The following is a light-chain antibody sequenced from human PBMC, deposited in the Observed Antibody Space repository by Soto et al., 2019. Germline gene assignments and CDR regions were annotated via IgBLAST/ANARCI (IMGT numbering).Light chain of an antibody. V-gene: IGKV1-33*01. Sequence: DLQMTQSPSSLSASVGDRVTITCQASQDINNYLNWYQQKPGKAPKLLIYDASNLETGVPSRFRGNRSGTNFSFSISSLQPADIATYYCEQYNNLPLTFGGGTEVEIK. J-gene: IGKJ4*01. CDR1: QDINNY. CDR2: DAS. CDR3: EQYNNLPLT.